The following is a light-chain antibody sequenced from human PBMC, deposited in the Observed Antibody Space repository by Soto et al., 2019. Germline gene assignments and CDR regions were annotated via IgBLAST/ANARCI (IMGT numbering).Light chain of an antibody. Sequence: ERVMTQSPATLSVSPGEKATLSCRASQTVSNNLAWYQQKPGQAPRLLIYFASTRATGSPARFSGSGAGTECTLAIRSLRSEDFAVYYCQHYNESPLPFGGGTKVETK. CDR2: FAS. CDR3: QHYNESPLP. J-gene: IGKJ4*01. CDR1: QTVSNN. V-gene: IGKV3-15*01.